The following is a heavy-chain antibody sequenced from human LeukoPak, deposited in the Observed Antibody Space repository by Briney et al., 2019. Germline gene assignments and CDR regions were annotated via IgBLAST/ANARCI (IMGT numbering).Heavy chain of an antibody. J-gene: IGHJ4*02. CDR1: GFTFSSQN. CDR2: ISTSGDST. Sequence: GGSLRLSSAASGFTFSSQNMNWARQAPGKGLEWVAYISTSGDSTKYADSVEGRFTISRDNVENSLYLLMNSLRVDDTAVYYCVKNGWLDYWGQGIVVTVSS. V-gene: IGHV3-21*01. D-gene: IGHD6-19*01. CDR3: VKNGWLDY.